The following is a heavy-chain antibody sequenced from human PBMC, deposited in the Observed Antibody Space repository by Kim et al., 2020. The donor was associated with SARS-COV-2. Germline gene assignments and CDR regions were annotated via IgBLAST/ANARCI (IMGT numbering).Heavy chain of an antibody. D-gene: IGHD3-3*01. V-gene: IGHV4-61*03. Sequence: SETLSLTCTVSGGSVSSVDYSWSWLRQPPGKGLEWIGYIYNSGSTKYTPSLKNRVTISGDTSRNHFSLRLTSVTAADTAVYYCARGVFGVVIIPYYCDYRDVGPGGTALTVSS. J-gene: IGHJ6*03. CDR3: ARGVFGVVIIPYYCDYRDV. CDR2: IYNSGST. CDR1: GGSVSSVDYS.